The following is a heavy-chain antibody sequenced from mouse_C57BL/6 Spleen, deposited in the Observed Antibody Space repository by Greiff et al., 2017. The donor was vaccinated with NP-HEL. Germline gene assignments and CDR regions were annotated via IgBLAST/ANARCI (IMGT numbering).Heavy chain of an antibody. D-gene: IGHD2-5*01. CDR1: GYSITSGYY. Sequence: ESGPGLVKPSQSLSLTCSVTGYSITSGYYWNWIRQFPGNKLEWMGYISYDGSNNYNPSLKNRISITRDTSKNQFFLKLNSVTTEDTATYYCAREGPHYSNYEGAYWGQGTLVTVSA. J-gene: IGHJ3*01. V-gene: IGHV3-6*01. CDR2: ISYDGSN. CDR3: AREGPHYSNYEGAY.